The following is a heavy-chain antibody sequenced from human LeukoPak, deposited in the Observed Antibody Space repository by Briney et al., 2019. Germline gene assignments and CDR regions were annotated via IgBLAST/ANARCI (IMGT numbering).Heavy chain of an antibody. V-gene: IGHV3-30*07. Sequence: GGSLRLSCAASGFTFSSYAMHWVRQAPGKGLEWVAVISYDGSNKYYADSVKGRFTISRDNSKNTLYLQMNSLSTEDTAVYYCTGPPDWGQGTLVTVSS. J-gene: IGHJ4*02. D-gene: IGHD1-14*01. CDR3: TGPPD. CDR1: GFTFSSYA. CDR2: ISYDGSNK.